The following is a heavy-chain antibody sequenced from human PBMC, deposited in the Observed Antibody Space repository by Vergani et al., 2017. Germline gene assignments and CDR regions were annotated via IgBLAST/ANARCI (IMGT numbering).Heavy chain of an antibody. CDR1: GFTFSSYW. J-gene: IGHJ4*02. CDR2: IKQDGSEK. D-gene: IGHD3-22*01. V-gene: IGHV3-7*01. Sequence: VQLVESGGGVVQPGRSLRLSCAASGFTFSSYWMSWVRQAPGKGLEWVANIKQDGSEKYYVDSVKGRFTISRDNAKNSLYLQMNSLRAEDTAVYYCARAAFRSGYYYEYFGYWGQGTLVTVSS. CDR3: ARAAFRSGYYYEYFGY.